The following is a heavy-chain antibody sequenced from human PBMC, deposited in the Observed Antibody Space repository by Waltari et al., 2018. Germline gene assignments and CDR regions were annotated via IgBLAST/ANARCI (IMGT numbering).Heavy chain of an antibody. V-gene: IGHV4-61*02. J-gene: IGHJ4*02. D-gene: IGHD4-17*01. Sequence: QVQLQESGPGLVKPSQTLSLTCTVSGGSVSSGNYYSRWIRQPAGKGLEWIGRIYTSGNTNYNPSLKSRVTMSADTSQNQISLRLSSVTAADTAVYYCAMLDYGDFLFDYWGQGTLVTVSS. CDR2: IYTSGNT. CDR1: GGSVSSGNYY. CDR3: AMLDYGDFLFDY.